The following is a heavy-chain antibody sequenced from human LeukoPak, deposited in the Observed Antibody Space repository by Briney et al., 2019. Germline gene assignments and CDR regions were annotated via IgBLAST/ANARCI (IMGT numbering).Heavy chain of an antibody. J-gene: IGHJ4*02. Sequence: GGSLRLSCAASGFTFSNAWMNWVRQAPGKGLEWVGRIRSKIDGGATDHAAPAKGRFTISRDDSKNTLYLQINSLKIEDTAMYYCYTSITDYWGQGTLVTVSS. V-gene: IGHV3-15*07. D-gene: IGHD2-21*01. CDR3: YTSITDY. CDR1: GFTFSNAW. CDR2: IRSKIDGGAT.